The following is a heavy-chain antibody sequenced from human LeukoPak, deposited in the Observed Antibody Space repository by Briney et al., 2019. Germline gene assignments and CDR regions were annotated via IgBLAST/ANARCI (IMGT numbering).Heavy chain of an antibody. D-gene: IGHD2-15*01. V-gene: IGHV3-48*01. J-gene: IGHJ4*02. CDR3: AKQLGYCSDGSCYFPY. CDR1: GFTFTSYS. Sequence: GGSLRLSCAASGFTFTSYSMNWVRQAPGKGLEWVSYISSSSSTIYFADSVQGRFTISRDNSKSTLCLQMNSLRAEDTAVYYCAKQLGYCSDGSCYFPYWGQGTLVTVSS. CDR2: ISSSSSTI.